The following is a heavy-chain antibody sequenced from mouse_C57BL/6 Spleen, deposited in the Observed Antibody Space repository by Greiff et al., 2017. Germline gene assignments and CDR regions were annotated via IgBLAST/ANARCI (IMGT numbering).Heavy chain of an antibody. J-gene: IGHJ3*01. Sequence: QVQLQQPGAELVQPGASVTLSCKASGFTFTSYWMHWVKQRPGQGLEWIGLIHPNSGSTNYNEKFKSKATLTVDKSANTAYMQLSSLTSEDSAVYYCATYYYDEAGFAYWGQGTLVTVSA. CDR1: GFTFTSYW. CDR2: IHPNSGST. D-gene: IGHD2-4*01. CDR3: ATYYYDEAGFAY. V-gene: IGHV1-64*01.